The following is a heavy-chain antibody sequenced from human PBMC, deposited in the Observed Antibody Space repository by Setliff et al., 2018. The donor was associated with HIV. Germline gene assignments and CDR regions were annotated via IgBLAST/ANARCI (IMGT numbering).Heavy chain of an antibody. D-gene: IGHD1-1*01. CDR1: GYTFATYA. Sequence: ASVKVSCKASGYTFATYAIHWVRQAPGQRPEWMGRISVGNGDSKYSRASQDRVSITKDTSAHTAYMELTRLRSEDTAVYYCVSPMFYDGTVVWGQGTLVTVSS. CDR3: VSPMFYDGTVV. V-gene: IGHV1-3*03. J-gene: IGHJ4*02. CDR2: ISVGNGDS.